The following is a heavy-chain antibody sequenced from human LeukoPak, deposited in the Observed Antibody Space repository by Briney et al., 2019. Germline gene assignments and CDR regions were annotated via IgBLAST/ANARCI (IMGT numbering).Heavy chain of an antibody. V-gene: IGHV3-53*01. CDR3: ARGGDTLYWFDP. CDR2: IYSGGST. D-gene: IGHD3-16*01. CDR1: EFTFSSYD. J-gene: IGHJ5*02. Sequence: GGSLRLSCAASEFTFSSYDMHWVRQTPGKGLEWVSVIYSGGSTYYADPVKGRFTVSRDNSKNTVYLQMNSLTAEDTAVYYCARGGDTLYWFDPWGQGTLVTVSS.